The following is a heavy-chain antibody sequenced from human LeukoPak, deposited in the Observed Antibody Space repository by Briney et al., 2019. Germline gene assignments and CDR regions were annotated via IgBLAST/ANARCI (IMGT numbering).Heavy chain of an antibody. CDR3: AKVRSSGRYYFDY. CDR1: GFSFSSYA. D-gene: IGHD6-19*01. Sequence: GGSLRLSCAASGFSFSSYAMSWVRQAPGKGLEWVSAISGSGGSTYYADSVKGRFTISRDNSKNTLYLQMNSLRAEDTAVYYCAKVRSSGRYYFDYWGQGTLVTVSS. CDR2: ISGSGGST. J-gene: IGHJ4*02. V-gene: IGHV3-23*01.